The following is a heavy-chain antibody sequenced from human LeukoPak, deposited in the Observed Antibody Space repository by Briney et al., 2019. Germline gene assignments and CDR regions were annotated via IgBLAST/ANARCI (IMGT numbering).Heavy chain of an antibody. CDR3: ARGRCSSTSCWTPSDY. J-gene: IGHJ4*02. V-gene: IGHV4-59*11. CDR2: IYYSGST. CDR1: GGSISSHY. D-gene: IGHD2-2*01. Sequence: SETLSLTCTVSGGSISSHYWSWIRQPPGKGLEWVGYIYYSGSTNYNPSLKSRVTISVDTSKNQFSLKLSSVTAADTAVYYCARGRCSSTSCWTPSDYWGQGTLVIVSS.